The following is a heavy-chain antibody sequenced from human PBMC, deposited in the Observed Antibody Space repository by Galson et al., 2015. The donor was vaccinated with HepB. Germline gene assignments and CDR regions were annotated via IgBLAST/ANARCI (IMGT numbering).Heavy chain of an antibody. CDR2: ISSSSSYI. J-gene: IGHJ6*02. Sequence: SLRLSCAASGFTFSSYSMNWVRQAPGKGLEWVSSISSSSSYIYYADSVKGRFTISRDNAKNSLYLQINSLRAEDTAVYYCARDLTTVTTRLNPDYYGMDVWGQGTTVTVSS. CDR3: ARDLTTVTTRLNPDYYGMDV. V-gene: IGHV3-21*01. D-gene: IGHD4-17*01. CDR1: GFTFSSYS.